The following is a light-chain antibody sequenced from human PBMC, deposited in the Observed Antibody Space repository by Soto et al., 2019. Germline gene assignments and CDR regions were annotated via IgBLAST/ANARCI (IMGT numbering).Light chain of an antibody. CDR3: QSYGSSTVV. CDR2: ADD. CDR1: SGNIASYY. V-gene: IGLV6-57*04. Sequence: NFMLTQPHSVSESPGKTVTISCTRSSGNIASYYVQWYQQRPGSVPTTVIYADDQRPSGVPDRFSGSIDSSSNSASLSISGLKTEDEADYYCQSYGSSTVVFGGGTKLTVL. J-gene: IGLJ2*01.